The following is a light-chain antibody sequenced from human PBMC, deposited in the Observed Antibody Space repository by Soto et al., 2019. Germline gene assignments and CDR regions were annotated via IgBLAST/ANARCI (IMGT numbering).Light chain of an antibody. V-gene: IGLV2-14*01. J-gene: IGLJ1*01. CDR2: DVS. CDR3: SSYTSSSTYV. CDR1: STDVGGFNY. Sequence: QSALTQPASVSGSPGQSIAISCTGTSTDVGGFNYVSWYQQHPGKAPKLMIYDVSYRPSGVSDRFSGSKSGSTASLTISGLQAEDAADYYCSSYTSSSTYVFGTGTKLTVL.